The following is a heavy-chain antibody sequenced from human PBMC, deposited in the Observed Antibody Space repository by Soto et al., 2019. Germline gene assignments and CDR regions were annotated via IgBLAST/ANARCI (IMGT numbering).Heavy chain of an antibody. V-gene: IGHV4-59*01. CDR3: ARPHDFWSAYPDDFDI. CDR1: GGSISSYY. D-gene: IGHD3-3*01. CDR2: IYYSGST. Sequence: SETLSLTCTVSGGSISSYYWSWIRQPPGKGLEWIGYIYYSGSTNYNPSLKSRVTISVDTSKNQFSLKLSSVTAADTAVYYCARPHDFWSAYPDDFDIWGQGTMVTVSS. J-gene: IGHJ3*02.